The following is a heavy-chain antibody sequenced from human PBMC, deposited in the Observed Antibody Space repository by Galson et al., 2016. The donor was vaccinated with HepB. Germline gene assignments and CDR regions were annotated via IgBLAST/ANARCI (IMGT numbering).Heavy chain of an antibody. D-gene: IGHD6-13*01. CDR3: ARDRGSAAGFDY. CDR1: GDSVSSNSVT. Sequence: CAISGDSVSSNSVTWNWIRQSPSRGLEWLGRTYYRSKWYNDYAVSVKSRMTINPDTSKNQFPLQLRSVTAADTAVYYCARDRGSAAGFDYWGQGTLVTVSS. CDR2: TYYRSKWYN. V-gene: IGHV6-1*01. J-gene: IGHJ4*02.